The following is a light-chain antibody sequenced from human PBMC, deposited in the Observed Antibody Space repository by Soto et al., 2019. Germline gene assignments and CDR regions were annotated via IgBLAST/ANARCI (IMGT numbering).Light chain of an antibody. CDR3: QQRSNWPGFT. Sequence: EIVLTQSPGTLSLSPGERATLSCRASQSVRSNFLAWYQEKPGQAPRLLIYDASNRATGIPARFSGSGSGTDFTLTISSLEPEDFAVYYCQQRSNWPGFTFGPGTKVDIK. V-gene: IGKV3-11*01. CDR2: DAS. CDR1: QSVRSNF. J-gene: IGKJ3*01.